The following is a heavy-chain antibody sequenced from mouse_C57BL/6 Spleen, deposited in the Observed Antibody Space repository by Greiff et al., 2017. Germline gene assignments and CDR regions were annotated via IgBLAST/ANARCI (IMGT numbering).Heavy chain of an antibody. J-gene: IGHJ3*01. V-gene: IGHV1-18*01. Sequence: VQLQQSGPELVKPGASVKIPCKASGYTFTDYNMDWVKQSHGKSLEWIGDINPNNGGTIYNQKLKGKATLTVDKSSSTAYRELRSLTSEDTAVYYCARGEYGNSAWFAYWGQGTLVTVSA. CDR3: ARGEYGNSAWFAY. CDR2: INPNNGGT. D-gene: IGHD2-1*01. CDR1: GYTFTDYN.